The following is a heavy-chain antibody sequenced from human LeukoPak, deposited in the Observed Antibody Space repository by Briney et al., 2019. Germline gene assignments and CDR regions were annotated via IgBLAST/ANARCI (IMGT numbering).Heavy chain of an antibody. CDR2: MNPNSGNT. CDR1: GHSFTSCD. CDR3: ARSPKYYYDSSGYYGMDV. D-gene: IGHD3-22*01. V-gene: IGHV1-8*01. Sequence: ASVKVSCKASGHSFTSCDINWVRQATGQGLEWMGWMNPNSGNTGYAQKFQGRVTMTRNTSISTAYMELSSLRSEDTAVYYCARSPKYYYDSSGYYGMDVWGHGTTVTVSS. J-gene: IGHJ6*02.